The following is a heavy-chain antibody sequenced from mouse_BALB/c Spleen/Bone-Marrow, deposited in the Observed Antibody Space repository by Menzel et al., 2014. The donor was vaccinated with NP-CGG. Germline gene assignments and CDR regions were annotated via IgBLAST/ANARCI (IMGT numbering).Heavy chain of an antibody. V-gene: IGHV1-87*01. Sequence: VQLQQSGAELARPGASVKLSCKASGYTFTSYWMQWVKQRPGQGLEWIGAIYPGDGDTRYTQKFKGKATLTADKSSSTAYMQLSSLASEDSAVYYCARRDPFDYWGQGTTLTVSS. CDR3: ARRDPFDY. J-gene: IGHJ2*01. CDR1: GYTFTSYW. CDR2: IYPGDGDT.